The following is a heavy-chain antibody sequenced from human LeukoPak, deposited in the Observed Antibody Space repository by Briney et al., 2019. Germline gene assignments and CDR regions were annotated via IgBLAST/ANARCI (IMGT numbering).Heavy chain of an antibody. CDR1: GFIFDDYA. CDR2: ISWDGGSS. Sequence: GGSLRLSCAASGFIFDDYAMHRVRQAPGKGLEWVSLISWDGGSSYYADSVKGRFTISRDNSKNSLDLQMNSLRVEDTALYYCAKGPSMVTYFDDWGQGTLVTVSS. V-gene: IGHV3-43D*03. D-gene: IGHD4/OR15-4a*01. CDR3: AKGPSMVTYFDD. J-gene: IGHJ4*02.